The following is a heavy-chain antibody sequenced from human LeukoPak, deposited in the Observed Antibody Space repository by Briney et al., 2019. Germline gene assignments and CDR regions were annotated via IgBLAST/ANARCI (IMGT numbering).Heavy chain of an antibody. CDR2: ISSSSSYI. Sequence: GGSLRLSCAASGFTFSSYSMNWVRRAPGKGLEWVSSISSSSSYIYYADSVKGRFTISRDNAKNSLYLQMNSLRAEDTAVYYCARDRTGALAGFDYWGQGTLVTVSS. D-gene: IGHD6-19*01. CDR1: GFTFSSYS. V-gene: IGHV3-21*01. CDR3: ARDRTGALAGFDY. J-gene: IGHJ4*02.